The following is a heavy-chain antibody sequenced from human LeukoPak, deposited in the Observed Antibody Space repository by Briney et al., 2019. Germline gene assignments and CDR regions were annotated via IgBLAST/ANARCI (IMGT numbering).Heavy chain of an antibody. D-gene: IGHD3-22*01. J-gene: IGHJ5*02. CDR1: GYTFTSYY. CDR3: ARKYYDSSGYSPGFDP. V-gene: IGHV1-46*01. Sequence: ASVKVSCKASGYTFTSYYMHWVRQAPGQGLEWMGIINPSGGSTSYAQKFQGRVTMTRDMSTSTVYMELSSLRSEDTAVYYCARKYYDSSGYSPGFDPWGQGTLVTVSS. CDR2: INPSGGST.